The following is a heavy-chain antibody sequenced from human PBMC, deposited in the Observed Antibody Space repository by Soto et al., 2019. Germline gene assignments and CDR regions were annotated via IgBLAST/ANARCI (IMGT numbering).Heavy chain of an antibody. CDR1: GYTFTGYY. Sequence: EASVKVPCKASGYTFTGYYMHWVRQAPGQGLAWMGWINPNSGGTNYAQKFQGRVTITRDTSISTDYMELSRLRSDGTAVYYCARDNRNYKDPPLAPGGQGNLVTVXS. V-gene: IGHV1-2*02. CDR2: INPNSGGT. CDR3: ARDNRNYKDPPLAP. D-gene: IGHD1-7*01. J-gene: IGHJ4*02.